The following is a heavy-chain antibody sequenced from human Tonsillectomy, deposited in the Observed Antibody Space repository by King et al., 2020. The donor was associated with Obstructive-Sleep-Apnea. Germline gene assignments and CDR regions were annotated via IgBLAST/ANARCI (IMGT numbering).Heavy chain of an antibody. J-gene: IGHJ4*02. CDR3: ARGRDLYYDSSGIDY. Sequence: VQLQESCPRLVKPSETLSLICTVSGGSISSYYWSLIRQPHGKGLEWIGYVYSSGSTNYNPSLKSRVTISVDTSKNQFSLKLSSVTAADTAVYYCARGRDLYYDSSGIDYWGQGTLVTVSS. D-gene: IGHD3-22*01. CDR1: GGSISSYY. V-gene: IGHV4-59*01. CDR2: VYSSGST.